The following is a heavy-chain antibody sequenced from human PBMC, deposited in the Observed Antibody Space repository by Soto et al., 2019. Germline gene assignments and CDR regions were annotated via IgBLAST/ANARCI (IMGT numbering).Heavy chain of an antibody. D-gene: IGHD1-1*01. V-gene: IGHV4-59*01. J-gene: IGHJ2*01. CDR3: ARVWRRGGYFDI. CDR1: GGSISSYY. Sequence: QVQLLESGPGLVKPSETLSLTCTVSGGSISSYYWSWIRQPPGKGLEWIGHVSFSGSSTYSPSLKSRVTMSVDTSKNQFSLRLSSVTAADMAVYYCARVWRRGGYFDIWGRGTLVTVSP. CDR2: VSFSGSS.